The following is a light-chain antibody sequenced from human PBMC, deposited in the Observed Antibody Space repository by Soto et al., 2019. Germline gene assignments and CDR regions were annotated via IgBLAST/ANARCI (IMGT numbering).Light chain of an antibody. Sequence: QSALTQPPSVSGSPGQSVAISCTGTSSDIGAYNRVSWYQQPPGTAPKLMIYDVNNRPSGVPDRFSGSKSGNTASLTISGLQADDEADYYCSSFTSSNTYVFGTGTKLIVL. CDR1: SSDIGAYNR. V-gene: IGLV2-18*02. CDR3: SSFTSSNTYV. CDR2: DVN. J-gene: IGLJ1*01.